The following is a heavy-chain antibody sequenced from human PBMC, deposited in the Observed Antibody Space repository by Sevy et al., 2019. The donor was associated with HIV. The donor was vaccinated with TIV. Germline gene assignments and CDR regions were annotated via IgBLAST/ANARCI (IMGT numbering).Heavy chain of an antibody. CDR2: ISYGGST. CDR1: GGSITDKKYY. Sequence: SETLSLTCTVSGGSITDKKYYWAWIRQPPGKGLEWIGSISYGGSTYYNPSLQSRVTLSVDTCKNQFSLNLSSVTAAXXXXXXXXXXXXXXXXXNEYFQHWGRGTLVTVSS. CDR3: XXXXXXXXXXNEYFQH. J-gene: IGHJ1*01. V-gene: IGHV4-39*01.